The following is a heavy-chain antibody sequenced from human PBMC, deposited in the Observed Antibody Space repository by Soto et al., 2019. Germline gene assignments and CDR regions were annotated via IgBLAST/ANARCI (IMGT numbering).Heavy chain of an antibody. CDR3: ARGTYYYDSSGYYYGPRRYYFDY. Sequence: SETLSLTCAVYGGSFSGYYWSWIRKNPGKGLEWIGEINHSGSTNYNPSLKSRVTISVDTSKNQFSLKLSSVTAADTAVYYCARGTYYYDSSGYYYGPRRYYFDYWGQGTLVTVSS. J-gene: IGHJ4*02. D-gene: IGHD3-22*01. CDR1: GGSFSGYY. CDR2: INHSGST. V-gene: IGHV4-34*01.